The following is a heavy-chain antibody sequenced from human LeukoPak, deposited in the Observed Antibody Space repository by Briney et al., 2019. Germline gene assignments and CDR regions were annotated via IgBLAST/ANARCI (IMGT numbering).Heavy chain of an antibody. V-gene: IGHV3-30*18. CDR2: ISYDGSNK. D-gene: IGHD6-6*01. J-gene: IGHJ4*02. Sequence: PGRSLRLSCAASGFTFSSYGMHWVRQAPGKGLEWVAVISYDGSNKYYADSVKGRFTISRDNSKNTLYLQMNSLRAEDTAVYYCAKRSSFGRGFDYWGQGTLVTVSS. CDR3: AKRSSFGRGFDY. CDR1: GFTFSSYG.